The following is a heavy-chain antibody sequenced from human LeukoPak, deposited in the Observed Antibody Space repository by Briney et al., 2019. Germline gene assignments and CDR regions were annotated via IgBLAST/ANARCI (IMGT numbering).Heavy chain of an antibody. Sequence: PGGSLRLSCAASGFTVSNNYMSWVRQAPGKGLEWVSVTYSGGSTYYADSVKGRFTISRDNSKNTLYLQMNSLRAEDTAVYYCASLTAYYKAFDYWGQGTLVTVSS. V-gene: IGHV3-53*01. J-gene: IGHJ4*02. CDR1: GFTVSNNY. D-gene: IGHD3-9*01. CDR2: TYSGGST. CDR3: ASLTAYYKAFDY.